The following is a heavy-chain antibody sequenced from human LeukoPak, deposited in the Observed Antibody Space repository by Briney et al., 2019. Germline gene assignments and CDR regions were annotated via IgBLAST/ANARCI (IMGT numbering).Heavy chain of an antibody. CDR1: GFSFSIYA. Sequence: GGSLRLSCAASGFSFSIYALHWVRQAPGKGLKWLAIISYDGSTSYLADSVKGRFTISRDNSMNTLYLQMSSLRPEDTAVYYCARDTHTNGYYFYYWGQGTLVAVSS. CDR2: ISYDGSTS. V-gene: IGHV3-30-3*01. D-gene: IGHD2-2*01. J-gene: IGHJ4*02. CDR3: ARDTHTNGYYFYY.